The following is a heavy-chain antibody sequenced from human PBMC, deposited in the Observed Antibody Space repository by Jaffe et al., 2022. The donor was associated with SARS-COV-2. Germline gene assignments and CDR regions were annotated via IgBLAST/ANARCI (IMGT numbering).Heavy chain of an antibody. CDR2: IYTSGGT. J-gene: IGHJ4*02. D-gene: IGHD2-21*02. CDR3: ARGRAGLCGDDCYSVYYFDY. CDR1: GGSISSGFYS. Sequence: QVQLQESGPGLVKPSQTLSLTCTVSGGSISSGFYSWSWIRQPAGKGLEWIGRIYTSGGTNYNPSLKSRVTISVDTSKNQFSLKLSSVTAADTAVYYCARGRAGLCGDDCYSVYYFDYWGQGTLVTVSS. V-gene: IGHV4-61*02.